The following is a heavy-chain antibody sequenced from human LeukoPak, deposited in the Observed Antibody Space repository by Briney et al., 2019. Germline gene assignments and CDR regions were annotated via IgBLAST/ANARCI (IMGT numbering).Heavy chain of an antibody. D-gene: IGHD3-3*01. J-gene: IGHJ4*02. CDR3: ARHTLWRFDY. CDR2: INQDGGTE. Sequence: WVAESLRKRLEWVANINQDGGTEYYVDSMKGRFTISRDNAKNLVYLQINSLRAEDTAVYFCARHTLWRFDYWGQGALVTVSS. V-gene: IGHV3-7*04.